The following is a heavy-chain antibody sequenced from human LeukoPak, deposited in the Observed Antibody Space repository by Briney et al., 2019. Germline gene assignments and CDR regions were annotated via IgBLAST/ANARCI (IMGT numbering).Heavy chain of an antibody. Sequence: PGGSLRLSCAASGFIVSSNYMSWIRQPPGNGLEWIGSIYYYSGSTYYNPSLKSRVTISLDTSKNQFSLRLSSVTAADTAVYYCASGSPFYGLDFWGQGTTVTVSS. D-gene: IGHD6-25*01. V-gene: IGHV4-39*07. J-gene: IGHJ6*02. CDR2: IYYYSGST. CDR3: ASGSPFYGLDF. CDR1: GFIVSSNY.